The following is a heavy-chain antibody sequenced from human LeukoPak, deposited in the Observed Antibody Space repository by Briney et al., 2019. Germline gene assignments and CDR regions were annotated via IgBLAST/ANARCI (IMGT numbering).Heavy chain of an antibody. Sequence: SETLSLTCTVSGGSISSYYWSLIRQPPGKGLEWIGYIYYSGSTNYNPSLKSRVTISVDTSKNQFSLKLSSVTAADTAVYYCARDRRRYDFWSGYYDAFDIWGQGTMVTVSS. D-gene: IGHD3-3*01. V-gene: IGHV4-59*01. CDR1: GGSISSYY. CDR3: ARDRRRYDFWSGYYDAFDI. J-gene: IGHJ3*02. CDR2: IYYSGST.